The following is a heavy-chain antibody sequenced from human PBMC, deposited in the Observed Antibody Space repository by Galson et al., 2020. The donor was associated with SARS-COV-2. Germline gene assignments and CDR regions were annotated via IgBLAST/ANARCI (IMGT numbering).Heavy chain of an antibody. CDR1: GFTFSSYA. J-gene: IGHJ3*02. Sequence: GESLKISCAASGFTFSSYAMHWVRQAPGKGLEWVAVISYDGSNKYYADSVKGRFTISRDNSKNTLYLQMNSLRAEDTAVYYCAREALRGDAFDIWVQGTMVTVSS. CDR2: ISYDGSNK. CDR3: AREALRGDAFDI. V-gene: IGHV3-30*01. D-gene: IGHD3-10*01.